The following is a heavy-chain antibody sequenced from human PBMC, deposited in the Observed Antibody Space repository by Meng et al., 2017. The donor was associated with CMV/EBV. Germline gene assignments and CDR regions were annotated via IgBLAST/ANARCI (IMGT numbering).Heavy chain of an antibody. Sequence: SETLSLTCAVYGGSFSGYYWSWIRQPPGKGLEWIGEINHSGSTNYNPSLKSRVTISVDTSKNQFSLNLSSVTAADTAVYYCARGIPHKPSSTSCYRKKYCYYYGMDVWGQGTTVTVSS. D-gene: IGHD2-2*01. J-gene: IGHJ6*02. V-gene: IGHV4-34*01. CDR2: INHSGST. CDR3: ARGIPHKPSSTSCYRKKYCYYYGMDV. CDR1: GGSFSGYY.